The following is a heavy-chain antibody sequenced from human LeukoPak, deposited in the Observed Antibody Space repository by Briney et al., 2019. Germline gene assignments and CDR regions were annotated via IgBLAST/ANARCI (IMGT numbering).Heavy chain of an antibody. D-gene: IGHD3-3*01. V-gene: IGHV1-24*01. CDR2: FDPEDGKT. Sequence: ASVKVSCKVSGYTLSELSMHWVRQAPGKGLEWMGGFDPEDGKTIYTQKFQGRVTMTEDTSTDTAYMELSRLRSDDTAVYYCARDPPLITIFGVVTLGYFDYWGQGTLVTVSS. J-gene: IGHJ4*02. CDR1: GYTLSELS. CDR3: ARDPPLITIFGVVTLGYFDY.